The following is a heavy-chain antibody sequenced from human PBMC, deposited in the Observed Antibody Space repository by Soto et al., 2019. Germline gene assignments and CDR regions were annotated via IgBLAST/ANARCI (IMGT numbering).Heavy chain of an antibody. CDR1: GGSISSSSYY. J-gene: IGHJ4*02. Sequence: PSETLSLTCTVSGGSISSSSYYWGWIRQPPGKGLEWIGSIYYSGSTYYNPSLKSRVTISVDTSKNQFSLKLSSVTAADTAVYYCARLIAVAGIYVLWNWDYWGQGTLVTVSS. D-gene: IGHD6-19*01. V-gene: IGHV4-39*01. CDR3: ARLIAVAGIYVLWNWDY. CDR2: IYYSGST.